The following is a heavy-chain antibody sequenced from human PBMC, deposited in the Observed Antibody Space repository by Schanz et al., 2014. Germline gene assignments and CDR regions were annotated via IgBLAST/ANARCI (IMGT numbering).Heavy chain of an antibody. CDR3: AKGSRSGSKVMDV. CDR2: ISSRSSHI. CDR1: GITFSSHS. Sequence: EVQLVQSGGGLVQPGGSLRLSCAASGITFSSHSFNWVRQAPGKGLEWVSSISSRSSHIYYADSVKGRFTVSRDNAKNSVYLQMNSLRAEDTAVYYCAKGSRSGSKVMDVWGKGTTVTVSS. V-gene: IGHV3-21*04. D-gene: IGHD3-10*01. J-gene: IGHJ6*03.